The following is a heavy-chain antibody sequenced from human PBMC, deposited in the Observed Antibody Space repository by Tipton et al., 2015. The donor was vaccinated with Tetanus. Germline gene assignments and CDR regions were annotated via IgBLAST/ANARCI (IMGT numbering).Heavy chain of an antibody. CDR1: GFTFSSYA. V-gene: IGHV3-23*01. CDR2: ISGSGGST. J-gene: IGHJ3*02. D-gene: IGHD3-10*01. Sequence: SLRLSCAASGFTFSSYAMSWVRQAPGKGLEWVSAISGSGGSTYYADSVKGRFTISRDNSKNTLYLQMNSLRAEDTAVYYCAKRKWSLPPPLDAFDIWGQGTMVTVSS. CDR3: AKRKWSLPPPLDAFDI.